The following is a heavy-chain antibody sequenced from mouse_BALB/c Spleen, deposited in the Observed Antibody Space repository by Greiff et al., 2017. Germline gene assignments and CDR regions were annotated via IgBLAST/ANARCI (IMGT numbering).Heavy chain of an antibody. CDR3: ARSKYGNYIYYFDY. D-gene: IGHD2-10*02. CDR2: IDPYYGGT. Sequence: EVKLLESGPELEKPGASVKISCKASGYSFTGYNMNWVKQSNGKSLEWIGNIDPYYGGTSYNQKFKGKATLTVDKSSSTAYMQLKSLTSEDSAVYYCARSKYGNYIYYFDYWGQGTTLTVSS. CDR1: GYSFTGYN. V-gene: IGHV1-39*01. J-gene: IGHJ2*01.